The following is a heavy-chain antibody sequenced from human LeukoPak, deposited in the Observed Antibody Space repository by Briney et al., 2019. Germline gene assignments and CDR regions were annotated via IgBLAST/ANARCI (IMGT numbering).Heavy chain of an antibody. CDR1: GFTFSSFS. J-gene: IGHJ4*02. D-gene: IGHD1-26*01. CDR2: ISSTSFIT. CDR3: ARDLISGAYTFDY. Sequence: GGSLRPSCATSGFTFSSFSMNWVRQAPGKGPEWVSYISSTSFITYYADSVRGRFTISRDNAKQSLYLQMNSLRDEDTAIYYCARDLISGAYTFDYWGQGTLVTVSS. V-gene: IGHV3-48*02.